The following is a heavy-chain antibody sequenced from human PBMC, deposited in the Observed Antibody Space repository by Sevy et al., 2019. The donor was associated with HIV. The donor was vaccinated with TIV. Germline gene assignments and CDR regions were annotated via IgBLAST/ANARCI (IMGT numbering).Heavy chain of an antibody. CDR1: GGTFSSYA. V-gene: IGHV1-69*13. CDR3: ARDVGGGGTFDI. J-gene: IGHJ3*02. Sequence: ASVKVSCKASGGTFSSYAISWVRQAPGQGLEWMGGIIPIFGTANYAQKFQGRVTITADESTSTAYMELSSLGSEDRAVYYCARDVGGGGTFDIWGQGTMVTVSS. D-gene: IGHD3-16*01. CDR2: IIPIFGTA.